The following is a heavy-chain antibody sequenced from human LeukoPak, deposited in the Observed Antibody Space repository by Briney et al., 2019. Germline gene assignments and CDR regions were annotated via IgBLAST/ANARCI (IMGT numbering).Heavy chain of an antibody. J-gene: IGHJ4*02. CDR3: AREGYYGSGNLDY. Sequence: SETLSLTCAVSGGSISSYYWSWIQQPPGKGLEWIGHIYVSGSTNYNPSLKSRVTMSLDTSKSQFSLKLSSVTAADTAVYYCAREGYYGSGNLDYWGQGTLVTVSS. CDR2: IYVSGST. V-gene: IGHV4-59*01. D-gene: IGHD3-10*01. CDR1: GGSISSYY.